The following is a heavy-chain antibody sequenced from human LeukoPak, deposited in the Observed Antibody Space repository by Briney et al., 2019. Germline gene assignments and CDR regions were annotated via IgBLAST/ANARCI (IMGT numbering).Heavy chain of an antibody. V-gene: IGHV4-61*02. CDR3: AREGELGSLHNWFDP. J-gene: IGHJ5*02. Sequence: SQTLSLTCSVSGGAISSGSYFWTWIRQPAGKGLEWIGRIYTSGTIYYNPSLKSRVTISIDTSKNQFSLKLSSVTAADTAVYYCAREGELGSLHNWFDPWGQGTLVTVSS. CDR2: IYTSGTI. CDR1: GGAISSGSYF. D-gene: IGHD7-27*01.